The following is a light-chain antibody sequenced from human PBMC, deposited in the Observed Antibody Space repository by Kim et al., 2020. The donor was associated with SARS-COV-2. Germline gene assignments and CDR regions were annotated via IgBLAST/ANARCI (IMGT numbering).Light chain of an antibody. CDR1: SSDVGGYNY. V-gene: IGLV2-8*01. J-gene: IGLJ2*01. Sequence: QSALTQPPSASGSPGQSVTISCTGTSSDVGGYNYVSWYQQHPGKAPKFIIYEVNKRPSGVPDRFSGSKSGNTASLTVSGLQAEDEADHYCSSFAGSNNPVVFGGGTQLTVL. CDR3: SSFAGSNNPVV. CDR2: EVN.